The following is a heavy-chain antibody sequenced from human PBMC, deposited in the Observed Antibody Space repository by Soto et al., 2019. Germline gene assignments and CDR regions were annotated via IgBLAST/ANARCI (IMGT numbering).Heavy chain of an antibody. V-gene: IGHV3-23*01. CDR3: AGWGRGGEGYTAGGFDY. D-gene: IGHD3-10*01. CDR1: GFTFSSYA. J-gene: IGHJ4*02. CDR2: ISGSGGST. Sequence: EVQLLESGGGLVQPGGSLRLSCAASGFTFSSYAMSWVRQAPGKGLEWVSAISGSGGSTYYADSVKGRFTISRDNSKNRLYRKMNGLGAEDTAVYYGAGWGRGGEGYTAGGFDYWGQGTRVTVSS.